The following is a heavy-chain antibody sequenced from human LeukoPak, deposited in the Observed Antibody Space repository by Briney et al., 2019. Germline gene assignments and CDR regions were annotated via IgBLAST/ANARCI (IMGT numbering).Heavy chain of an antibody. J-gene: IGHJ4*02. V-gene: IGHV3-53*01. D-gene: IGHD4-23*01. Sequence: GGSLRLSCAASGFTVSSNYMSWVRQAPGKGLEWVSVIYSGGSTYYADSVKGRFTISRDNSKKTLYLQMNSLRAEDTAVYYCASHKADYGGKNDYWGQGTLVTVSS. CDR2: IYSGGST. CDR3: ASHKADYGGKNDY. CDR1: GFTVSSNY.